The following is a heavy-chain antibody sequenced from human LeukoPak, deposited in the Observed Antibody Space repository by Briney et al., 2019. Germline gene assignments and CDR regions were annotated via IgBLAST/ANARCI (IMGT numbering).Heavy chain of an antibody. Sequence: GGSLRLSCAASGFTFSTYWMHWVRQALGKGLVWVSRSKNDGSITIYADSVKGRFTISRDNAKNTLFLQMSSLRVDDTAVYYCARDDYNRHWGQGTLVTVSS. CDR1: GFTFSTYW. CDR3: ARDDYNRH. CDR2: SKNDGSIT. V-gene: IGHV3-74*01. J-gene: IGHJ4*02. D-gene: IGHD1-14*01.